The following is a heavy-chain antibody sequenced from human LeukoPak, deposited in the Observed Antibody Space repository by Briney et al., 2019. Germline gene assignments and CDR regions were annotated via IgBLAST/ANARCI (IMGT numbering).Heavy chain of an antibody. J-gene: IGHJ4*02. CDR3: ATDPCSGGRCYFDY. V-gene: IGHV3-7*01. Sequence: GGSLRLSCEASGFTFSNYWMSWVRQAPGKGLEWLANIKEDGSEQYYADSVKGRFTISRDNSKNTLYLQMNSLRAEDTAVYFCATDPCSGGRCYFDYWGQGILVTVSS. CDR2: IKEDGSEQ. CDR1: GFTFSNYW. D-gene: IGHD2-15*01.